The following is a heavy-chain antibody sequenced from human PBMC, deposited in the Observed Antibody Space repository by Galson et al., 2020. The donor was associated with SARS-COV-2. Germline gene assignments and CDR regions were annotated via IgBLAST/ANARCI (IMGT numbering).Heavy chain of an antibody. J-gene: IGHJ4*02. CDR1: GFTFSSYA. D-gene: IGHD6-13*01. V-gene: IGHV3-23*01. CDR2: IIANGGHT. Sequence: GGSLRLSCAASGFTFSSYAMSWVRQTPGKGLEWVSTIIANGGHTYYADSVKGRFTISRDNSKNTVYLQMNILRAEDTAVYYCAKRGDYSNNWSVDFASWGQGTLVTVSS. CDR3: AKRGDYSNNWSVDFAS.